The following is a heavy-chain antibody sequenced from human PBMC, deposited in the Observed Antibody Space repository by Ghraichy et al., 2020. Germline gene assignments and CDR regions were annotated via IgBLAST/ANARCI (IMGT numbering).Heavy chain of an antibody. CDR1: GFTFSSYA. CDR3: AKDLRITLYDY. Sequence: GESLNISCAASGFTFSSYAMSWVRQAPGMGLEWVSAISGSGGSTYYADSVKGRFTISRDNSKNTLYLQMNSLRAEDTAVYYCAKDLRITLYDYWGQGTLVTVSS. V-gene: IGHV3-23*01. CDR2: ISGSGGST. D-gene: IGHD5-24*01. J-gene: IGHJ4*02.